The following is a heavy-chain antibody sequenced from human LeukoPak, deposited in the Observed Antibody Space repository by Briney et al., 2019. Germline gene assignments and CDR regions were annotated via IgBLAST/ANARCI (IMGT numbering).Heavy chain of an antibody. CDR1: GGSISSYY. CDR2: IYTSGGT. D-gene: IGHD6-13*01. Sequence: ASEILSLTCTVPGGSISSYYWSWIRQPAGKGLEWIGRIYTSGGTNYNPSLKSRVTMSVDTSQKQFSLKLRSLTAADTAVYYCARHEHSSSWSPPEYFDVWAVAPWPLSPQ. CDR3: ARHEHSSSWSPPEYFDV. J-gene: IGHJ2*01. V-gene: IGHV4-4*07.